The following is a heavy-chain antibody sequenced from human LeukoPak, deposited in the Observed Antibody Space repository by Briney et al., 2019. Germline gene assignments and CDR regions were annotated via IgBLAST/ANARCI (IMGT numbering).Heavy chain of an antibody. CDR2: IWYDGSNK. J-gene: IGHJ4*02. Sequence: GGSLRLSCAASGLTFSSYGMHWVRQAPGKGLEWVAVIWYDGSNKYYADSVKGRFTISRDNSKHTLYLQINSLRAEDTAVYYCARGVTRYCSSTSCYYFDYWGQGTLVTVSS. D-gene: IGHD2-2*01. CDR3: ARGVTRYCSSTSCYYFDY. CDR1: GLTFSSYG. V-gene: IGHV3-33*01.